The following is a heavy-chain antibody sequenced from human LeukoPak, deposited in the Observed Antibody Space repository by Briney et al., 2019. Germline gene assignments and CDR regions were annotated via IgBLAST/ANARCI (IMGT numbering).Heavy chain of an antibody. V-gene: IGHV3-9*01. CDR2: ISWNSGSI. D-gene: IGHD3-9*01. J-gene: IGHJ4*02. CDR1: GFTFDDYA. Sequence: GRSLRLPCAASGFTFDDYAMHWVRQAPGKGLEWVSGISWNSGSIGYADSVKGRFTISRDNAKNSLYLQMNSLRAEDTALYYCAKDADYDILTGYYDYWGQGTLVTVSS. CDR3: AKDADYDILTGYYDY.